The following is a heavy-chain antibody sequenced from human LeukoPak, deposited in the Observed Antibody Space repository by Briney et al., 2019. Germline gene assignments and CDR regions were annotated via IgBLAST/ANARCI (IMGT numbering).Heavy chain of an antibody. D-gene: IGHD3-22*01. Sequence: ASVKVSCKASGYTFTGYYMHWVQQAPGQGLEWMGWINPNSGGTNYAQKFQGRVTMTRDTSISTAYMELSRLRSDDTAVYYCARDSAEDYYDSSGYYQSDAFDIWGQGTMVTVSS. J-gene: IGHJ3*02. V-gene: IGHV1-2*02. CDR2: INPNSGGT. CDR3: ARDSAEDYYDSSGYYQSDAFDI. CDR1: GYTFTGYY.